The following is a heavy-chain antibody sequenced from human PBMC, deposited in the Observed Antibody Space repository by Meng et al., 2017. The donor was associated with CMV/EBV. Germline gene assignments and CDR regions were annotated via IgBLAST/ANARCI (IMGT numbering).Heavy chain of an antibody. CDR2: IYYSGST. CDR3: ARVLGSGVRATGVDY. V-gene: IGHV4-61*01. Sequence: SSVSSGSYYWSWIRQPPGKGLEWIGYIYYSGSTNYNPSLKSRVTISVDTSKNQFSLKLSSVTAADTAVYYCARVLGSGVRATGVDYWGQGTLVTVSS. D-gene: IGHD1-26*01. CDR1: SSVSSGSYY. J-gene: IGHJ4*02.